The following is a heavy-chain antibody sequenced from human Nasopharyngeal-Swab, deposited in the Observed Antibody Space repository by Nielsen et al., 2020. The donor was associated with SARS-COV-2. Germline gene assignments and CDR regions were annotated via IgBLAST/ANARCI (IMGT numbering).Heavy chain of an antibody. CDR1: GFTFSSSS. Sequence: GESLKISCAASGFTFSSSSMNWVRQAPGKGLEWVSYISSSSSTIYYADSVKGRFTISRDNAQNSLSLQMNSLREEDTAIYYCARASKTGAAAGLHPFGNWGQGTLVTVSS. CDR2: ISSSSSTI. CDR3: ARASKTGAAAGLHPFGN. J-gene: IGHJ4*02. D-gene: IGHD6-13*01. V-gene: IGHV3-48*02.